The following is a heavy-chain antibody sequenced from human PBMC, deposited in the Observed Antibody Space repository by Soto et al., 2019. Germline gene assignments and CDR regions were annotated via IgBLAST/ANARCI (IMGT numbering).Heavy chain of an antibody. Sequence: PSETLSLTCAVYGGSFSGYYWSWIRQPPGKGLEWIGEINHSGSTNYNPSLKSRVTISVDTSKNQFSLKLSSVTAADTAVYYCASSGSRLRFFYYYGMDVWGKGTTVTVSS. V-gene: IGHV4-34*01. D-gene: IGHD3-3*01. CDR1: GGSFSGYY. CDR3: ASSGSRLRFFYYYGMDV. CDR2: INHSGST. J-gene: IGHJ6*04.